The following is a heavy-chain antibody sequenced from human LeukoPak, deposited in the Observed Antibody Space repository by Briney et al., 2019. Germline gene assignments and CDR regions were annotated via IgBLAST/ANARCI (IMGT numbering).Heavy chain of an antibody. CDR2: IYSGGST. V-gene: IGHV3-53*01. CDR3: ARDHYDSSGSDY. J-gene: IGHJ4*02. Sequence: PGGCLRLSCAASGFTVSSNYMSWVRQAPGKGLEWVSVIYSGGSTYYADSVKGRFTISRDNSKNTLYLQMNSLRAEDTAVYYCARDHYDSSGSDYWGQGTLVTVSS. CDR1: GFTVSSNY. D-gene: IGHD3-22*01.